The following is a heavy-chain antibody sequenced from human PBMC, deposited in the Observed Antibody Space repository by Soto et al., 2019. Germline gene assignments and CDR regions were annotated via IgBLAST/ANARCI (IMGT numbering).Heavy chain of an antibody. CDR2: INSDGSST. J-gene: IGHJ5*02. Sequence: GGSLRLSCAASGFTFSSYWMHWVRQAPGKGLVWVSRINSDGSSTSYADSVKGRFTISRDNAKNTLYLQMNSLRAEDTAVYYCARVSGYCSGGSCPNNWFDPWGQGTLVTVSS. D-gene: IGHD2-15*01. CDR3: ARVSGYCSGGSCPNNWFDP. V-gene: IGHV3-74*01. CDR1: GFTFSSYW.